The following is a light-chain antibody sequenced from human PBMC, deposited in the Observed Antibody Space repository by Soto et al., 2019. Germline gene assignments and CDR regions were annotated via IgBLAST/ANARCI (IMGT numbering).Light chain of an antibody. V-gene: IGKV3-20*01. Sequence: EIVLTQSPGTLSLSPGERVTLSCRASQSVSSSYLAWYRQTPGQAPRLLIYDTSYRATGVPDRFSGSGSGTDFTLTISRLEPEDFAMYYCQQYGNSPWTFGQGTKVEIK. J-gene: IGKJ1*01. CDR3: QQYGNSPWT. CDR2: DTS. CDR1: QSVSSSY.